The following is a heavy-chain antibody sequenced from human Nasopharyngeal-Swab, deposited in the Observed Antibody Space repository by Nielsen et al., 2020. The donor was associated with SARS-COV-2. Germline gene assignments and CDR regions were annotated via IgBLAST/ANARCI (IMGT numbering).Heavy chain of an antibody. V-gene: IGHV4-30-2*01. J-gene: IGHJ3*02. CDR1: GGSISSGGYS. D-gene: IGHD1-26*01. CDR2: IYHSGST. CDR3: ATEVGATDAFDI. Sequence: LRLSCAVSGGSISSGGYSWSWIRQPPGKGLEWIGYIYHSGSTYYNPSLKSRVTISVDRSKNQFSLKLSSVTAADTAVYYCATEVGATDAFDIWGQGTMVTVSS.